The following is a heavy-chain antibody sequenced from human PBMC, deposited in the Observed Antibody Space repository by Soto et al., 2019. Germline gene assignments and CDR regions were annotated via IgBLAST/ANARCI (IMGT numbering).Heavy chain of an antibody. Sequence: SQTLSLTCSISGDSVSSNSSAWNWIRQSPSRGLEWLGRTYYRSKWYNDYAVSVKSRITINPDTSKNQFSLQMNGLRAEDTAVYHCASARIAAAGPKWLDPWGQGTLVTVSP. D-gene: IGHD6-13*01. J-gene: IGHJ5*02. CDR3: ASARIAAAGPKWLDP. CDR1: GDSVSSNSSA. V-gene: IGHV6-1*01. CDR2: TYYRSKWYN.